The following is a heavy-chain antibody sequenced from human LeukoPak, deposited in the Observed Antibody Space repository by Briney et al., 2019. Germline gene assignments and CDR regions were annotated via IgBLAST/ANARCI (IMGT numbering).Heavy chain of an antibody. CDR3: ARVARYYYYMDV. Sequence: SQTLSLTCAVYGGSFSGYYWSWIRQHPGKGLEWIGEINHSGSTNYNPSLKSRVTISVDTPKNQFSLKLSSVTAADTAVYYCARVARYYYYMDVWGKGTTVTVSS. V-gene: IGHV4-34*01. CDR2: INHSGST. CDR1: GGSFSGYY. D-gene: IGHD3-3*02. J-gene: IGHJ6*03.